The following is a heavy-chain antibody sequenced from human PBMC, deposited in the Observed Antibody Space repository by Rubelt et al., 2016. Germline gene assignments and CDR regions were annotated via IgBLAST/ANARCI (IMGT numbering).Heavy chain of an antibody. CDR2: HSGST. J-gene: IGHJ5*02. Sequence: HSGSTNYNPSLKSRVTISVDTSKNQFSLKLSSVTAADTAVYYCAREAGDTAPRGGYWFDPWGQGTLVTVSS. CDR3: AREAGDTAPRGGYWFDP. D-gene: IGHD5-18*01. V-gene: IGHV4-34*01.